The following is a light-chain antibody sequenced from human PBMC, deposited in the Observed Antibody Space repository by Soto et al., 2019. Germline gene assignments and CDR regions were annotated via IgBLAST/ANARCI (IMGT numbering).Light chain of an antibody. CDR2: GAS. V-gene: IGKV3D-15*01. CDR1: QSVSSN. J-gene: IGKJ4*01. CDR3: QQYNDWPLT. Sequence: EIVMTQSPATLSLSPGERATLSCRSSQSVSSNLAWYQQKPGQAPWLLIFGASTRATGIPARFSGSGSGTEFTLTISSLQSEDFAVYYCQQYNDWPLTFGGGTKAEIK.